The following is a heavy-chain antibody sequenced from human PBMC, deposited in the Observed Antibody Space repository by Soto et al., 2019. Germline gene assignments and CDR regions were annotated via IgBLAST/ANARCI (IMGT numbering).Heavy chain of an antibody. CDR3: ARGGYSGNSKDPFYI. D-gene: IGHD6-25*01. V-gene: IGHV5-51*01. Sequence: PGGSLKISCKGSGYTFTAYWIGWVRQMPGKGLEWMGIIYPGDSDTRYSPSFQGQVTISADKSISTAYLQWSSLKASDTAMFYCARGGYSGNSKDPFYIWGPGTMVTVSS. J-gene: IGHJ3*02. CDR1: GYTFTAYW. CDR2: IYPGDSDT.